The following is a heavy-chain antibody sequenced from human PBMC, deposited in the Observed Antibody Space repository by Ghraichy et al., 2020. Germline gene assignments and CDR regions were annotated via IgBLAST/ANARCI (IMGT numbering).Heavy chain of an antibody. Sequence: SLNISCAASGFNFSRYAMHWVRQAPGKGLEWVALISYDGSNKYYADSVKGRFTISRDNSENTMYLEMNSLRTEDTAVYYCARDRLATTGAGGKGYFDLWGRGTLVTVSS. CDR3: ARDRLATTGAGGKGYFDL. D-gene: IGHD6-13*01. CDR2: ISYDGSNK. J-gene: IGHJ2*01. V-gene: IGHV3-30*04. CDR1: GFNFSRYA.